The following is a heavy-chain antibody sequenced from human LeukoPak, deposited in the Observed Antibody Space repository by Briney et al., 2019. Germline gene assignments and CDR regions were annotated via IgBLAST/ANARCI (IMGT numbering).Heavy chain of an antibody. Sequence: GGSLRLSCAASGFTFRTYGMHWVRQAPGKGLEWVSIISYDGTTKDYTDSVKGRFTISRDNSKNTLYLQMTSLRTEDTAVYYCAKGVETSTTGELPYYFDYWGQGALVTVSS. D-gene: IGHD3-10*01. CDR1: GFTFRTYG. J-gene: IGHJ4*02. CDR2: ISYDGTTK. V-gene: IGHV3-30*19. CDR3: AKGVETSTTGELPYYFDY.